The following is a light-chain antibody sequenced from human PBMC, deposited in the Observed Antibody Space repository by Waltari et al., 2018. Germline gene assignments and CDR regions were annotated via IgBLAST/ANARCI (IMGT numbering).Light chain of an antibody. CDR2: DVS. CDR1: RSDVGGYIY. V-gene: IGLV2-14*01. Sequence: QSALTQPASVSGSPGQSITISCPGPRSDVGGYIYVSWYQQHPGKAPKLLIYDVSKRPPGVSHRFSGSKSGNTASLTISGLQAEDEADYYCSSYTSSSTVFGTGTKVTVL. CDR3: SSYTSSSTV. J-gene: IGLJ1*01.